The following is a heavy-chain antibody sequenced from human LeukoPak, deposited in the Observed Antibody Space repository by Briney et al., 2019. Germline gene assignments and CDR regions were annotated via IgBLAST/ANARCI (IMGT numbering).Heavy chain of an antibody. V-gene: IGHV7-4-1*01. CDR3: ARGGFGEFPNWFDP. D-gene: IGHD3-10*01. CDR2: INTNTGNP. J-gene: IGHJ5*02. Sequence: ASVKVSCKASGCTFTSYAMNWVRQAPGQGIEWMGWINTNTGNPTYAQGFTGRFVFSLDTSVSTAYLQICSLKAEDTAVYYCARGGFGEFPNWFDPWGQGTLVTVSS. CDR1: GCTFTSYA.